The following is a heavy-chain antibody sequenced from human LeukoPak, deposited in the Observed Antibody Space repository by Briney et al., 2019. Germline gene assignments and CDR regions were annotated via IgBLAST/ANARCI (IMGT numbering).Heavy chain of an antibody. V-gene: IGHV4-59*01. J-gene: IGHJ6*02. Sequence: IPSETLSLTCTVSAGSINNYYWSWIRQPPGKGLEWIGYIYYSGSTNYNPSLKSRVTISVDTSKKQVSLNLSSVTAADTAVYYCARVAARYVGMDVWGQGTTVTVSS. CDR3: ARVAARYVGMDV. D-gene: IGHD6-6*01. CDR1: AGSINNYY. CDR2: IYYSGST.